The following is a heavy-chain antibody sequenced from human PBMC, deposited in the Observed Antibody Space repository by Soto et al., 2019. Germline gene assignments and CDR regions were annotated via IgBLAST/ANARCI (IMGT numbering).Heavy chain of an antibody. D-gene: IGHD6-13*01. J-gene: IGHJ5*02. CDR2: ISGSGFTP. V-gene: IGHV3-23*01. Sequence: GGSLRLSCAASGFTFSDYAMTWVRRAPGKGLDWVASISGSGFTPYYAASVKGRFTISRDNSKNMVYLQMNSLRVEDTAIYYCVNSDSTSAPWGQGSLVTVSS. CDR3: VNSDSTSAP. CDR1: GFTFSDYA.